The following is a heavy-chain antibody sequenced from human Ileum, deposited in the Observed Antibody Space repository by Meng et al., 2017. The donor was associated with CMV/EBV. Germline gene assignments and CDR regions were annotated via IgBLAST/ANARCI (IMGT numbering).Heavy chain of an antibody. CDR2: IKQDGSEK. Sequence: GESLKISCAASGFTFSSYWMSWVRQAPGKGLEWVANIKQDGSEKYYVDSVKGRFTISRDNAKNSLYLQMNSLRAEDTAVYYCARVQTHYDFWSGYYPRGTDAFDIWGQGTMVTVSS. J-gene: IGHJ3*02. D-gene: IGHD3-3*01. CDR3: ARVQTHYDFWSGYYPRGTDAFDI. V-gene: IGHV3-7*01. CDR1: GFTFSSYW.